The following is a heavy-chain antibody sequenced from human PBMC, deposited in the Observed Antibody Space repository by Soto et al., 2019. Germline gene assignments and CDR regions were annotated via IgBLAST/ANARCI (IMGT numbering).Heavy chain of an antibody. J-gene: IGHJ4*02. V-gene: IGHV3-23*01. CDR1: GFTFSSHA. CDR2: ITGSGGTI. D-gene: IGHD3-22*01. CDR3: AKDLITMTTDITETADMTKC. Sequence: AGSLRLSCAASGFTFSSHAMSWVRQAQGKGLEWVSTITGSGGTIYYADSVKGRFTISRDNSKSTLFLQTNSLRAEDTAVYYCAKDLITMTTDITETADMTKCWCQGTLVTVSS.